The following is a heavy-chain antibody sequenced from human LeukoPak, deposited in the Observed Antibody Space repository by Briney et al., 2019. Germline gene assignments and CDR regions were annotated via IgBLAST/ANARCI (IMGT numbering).Heavy chain of an antibody. V-gene: IGHV4-59*01. Sequence: SETLSLTCTVSGGSISSYYLSWIRQPPGKGLEWIGYISSSGSTYYNPSLKSRVTIAVDTSKNQFSLKLSSVTAADTALYYCASQLRSSGYPLDSWGQGTLVTVSS. D-gene: IGHD6-13*01. CDR1: GGSISSYY. CDR3: ASQLRSSGYPLDS. J-gene: IGHJ4*02. CDR2: ISSSGST.